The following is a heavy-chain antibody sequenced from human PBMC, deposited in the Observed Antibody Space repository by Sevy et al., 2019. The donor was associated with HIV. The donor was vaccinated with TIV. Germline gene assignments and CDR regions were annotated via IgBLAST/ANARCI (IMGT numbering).Heavy chain of an antibody. CDR3: ARGGQEGRGYCSGGSCLYYFDY. Sequence: ASVKVSCKASGGTFSSYAISWVRQAPGQGLEWMGGIIPIFGTANYAQKFQGRVTITADESTSTAYMELSSLRSEDMAVYYCARGGQEGRGYCSGGSCLYYFDYWGQGTLVTVSS. D-gene: IGHD2-15*01. J-gene: IGHJ4*02. CDR1: GGTFSSYA. V-gene: IGHV1-69*13. CDR2: IIPIFGTA.